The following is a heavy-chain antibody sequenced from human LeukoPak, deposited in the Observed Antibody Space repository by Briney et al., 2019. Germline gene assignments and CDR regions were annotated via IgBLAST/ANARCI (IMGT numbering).Heavy chain of an antibody. D-gene: IGHD3-10*01. Sequence: PGRSLRLSCAASGFTFSTYAMHWVRQAPGKGLEWVAVISYDGSKKYYADSVKGRFTISSDNSKNTLSLQMNSLRAEDAAVYYCARDYYGSGRYSPRYYYGMDVWGKGTTVTVSS. CDR1: GFTFSTYA. CDR3: ARDYYGSGRYSPRYYYGMDV. J-gene: IGHJ6*04. V-gene: IGHV3-30*04. CDR2: ISYDGSKK.